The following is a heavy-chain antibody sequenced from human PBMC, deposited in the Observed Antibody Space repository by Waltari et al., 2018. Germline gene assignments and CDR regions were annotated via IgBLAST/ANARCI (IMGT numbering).Heavy chain of an antibody. V-gene: IGHV3-23*01. D-gene: IGHD1-20*01. Sequence: EVQLLESGGDLVQPGGSLRLSCGASGFTFITHSVSWVRQAPGKGLGWVSSIRVSGDTYYADSVKGRFTISRDNSDKTVYLQINRLRADDTAVYYCAKPFYNWDDPLESWGQGTLVTVSS. CDR3: AKPFYNWDDPLES. CDR2: IRVSGDT. CDR1: GFTFITHS. J-gene: IGHJ5*02.